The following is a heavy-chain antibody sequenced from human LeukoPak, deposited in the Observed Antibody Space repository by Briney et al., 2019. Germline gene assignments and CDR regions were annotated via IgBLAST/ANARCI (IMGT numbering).Heavy chain of an antibody. CDR2: INHSGST. V-gene: IGHV4-34*01. Sequence: SETPSLTCAVYGGSFSGYYWSWIRQPPGKGLEWIGEINHSGSTNYNPSLKSRVTISVDTSKNQFSLKLSSVTAADTAVYYCARHLRWNPRSGWSPRSGFGYWGQGTLVTVSS. CDR1: GGSFSGYY. D-gene: IGHD6-19*01. J-gene: IGHJ4*02. CDR3: ARHLRWNPRSGWSPRSGFGY.